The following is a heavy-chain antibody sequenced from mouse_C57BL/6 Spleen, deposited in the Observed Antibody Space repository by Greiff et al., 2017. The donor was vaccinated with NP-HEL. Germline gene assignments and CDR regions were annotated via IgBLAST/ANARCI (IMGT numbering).Heavy chain of an antibody. D-gene: IGHD2-4*01. V-gene: IGHV1-80*01. CDR2: IYPGDGDT. Sequence: QVQLKESGAELVKPGASVKISCKASGYAFSSYWMNWVKQRPGKGLEWIGQIYPGDGDTNYNGKFKGKATLTADKSSSTAYMQLSSLTSEDSAVYFCASFYDYDGTYYAMDYWGQGTSVTVSS. J-gene: IGHJ4*01. CDR1: GYAFSSYW. CDR3: ASFYDYDGTYYAMDY.